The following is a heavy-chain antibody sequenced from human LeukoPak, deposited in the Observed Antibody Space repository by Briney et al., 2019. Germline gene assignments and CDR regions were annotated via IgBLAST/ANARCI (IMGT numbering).Heavy chain of an antibody. V-gene: IGHV4-59*01. Sequence: SETLSLTCTVSDGSISSYYWSWIRQPPGKELEWIGYIDYTGNTNYNPSLKSRVTISIDTSKNLFSLKLRSVTAADTAVYCCARDRYSGYDGFGAFDIWGQGTMVTVSS. J-gene: IGHJ3*02. CDR1: DGSISSYY. CDR2: IDYTGNT. CDR3: ARDRYSGYDGFGAFDI. D-gene: IGHD5-12*01.